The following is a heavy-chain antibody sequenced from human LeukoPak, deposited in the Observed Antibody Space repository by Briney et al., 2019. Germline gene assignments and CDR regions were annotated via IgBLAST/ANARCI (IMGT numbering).Heavy chain of an antibody. Sequence: PGGSLRLSCAASGFTFSSYAMHWVRQVPGKGLEWVAIISYDGSNKYYADSVKGRFTISRDNSKDTLYLQMNSLRAEDTAVYYCAKDKYSPFDYWGQGTLVTVSS. CDR3: AKDKYSPFDY. V-gene: IGHV3-30*04. CDR2: ISYDGSNK. J-gene: IGHJ4*02. CDR1: GFTFSSYA. D-gene: IGHD5-18*01.